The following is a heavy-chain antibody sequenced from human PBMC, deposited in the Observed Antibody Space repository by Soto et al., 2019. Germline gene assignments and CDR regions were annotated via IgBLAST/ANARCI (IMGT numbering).Heavy chain of an antibody. Sequence: GGSLRLSCAASGFTFSSYWMHWVRQAPGKGLVWVSRINSDGSSTSYADSVKGRFTISRDNAKNTLYLQMNSLRAEDTAVYYCARGNFGEFHYYYGMDVWGQGTTVTVSS. CDR1: GFTFSSYW. V-gene: IGHV3-74*01. D-gene: IGHD3-10*01. CDR3: ARGNFGEFHYYYGMDV. CDR2: INSDGSST. J-gene: IGHJ6*02.